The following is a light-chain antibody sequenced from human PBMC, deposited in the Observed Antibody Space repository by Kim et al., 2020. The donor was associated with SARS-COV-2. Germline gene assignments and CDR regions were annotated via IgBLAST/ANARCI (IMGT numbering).Light chain of an antibody. Sequence: SVTPEQTASSTCAGDRLGDKYAYWYQQRPGQSPVLVIYQDSKRPSGIPERFSGSSSGNTATLTISGTQAMDEADYYCQAWDSSTYVFGTGTKVTVL. CDR3: QAWDSSTYV. J-gene: IGLJ1*01. V-gene: IGLV3-1*01. CDR2: QDS. CDR1: RLGDKY.